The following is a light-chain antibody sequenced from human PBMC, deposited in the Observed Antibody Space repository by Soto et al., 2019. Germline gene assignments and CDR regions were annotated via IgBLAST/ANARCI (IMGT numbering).Light chain of an antibody. J-gene: IGKJ1*01. Sequence: EIVLTQSPGTLSLSPGERATLSCRASQSVSSSYLAWYQQRPGQAPRLLIYGASSRATGIPDRFSGSGSGTDFTLTISSLEPEDFAVYYCQQYGRSWTFGQGTKVEIK. CDR3: QQYGRSWT. CDR1: QSVSSSY. V-gene: IGKV3-20*01. CDR2: GAS.